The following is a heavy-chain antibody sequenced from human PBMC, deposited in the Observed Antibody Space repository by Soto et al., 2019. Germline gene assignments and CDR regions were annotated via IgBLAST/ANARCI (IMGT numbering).Heavy chain of an antibody. J-gene: IGHJ4*02. CDR3: ARGGHIAVVTASFDY. V-gene: IGHV1-46*02. Sequence: QVRLVQSGAEVKKPGASVKVSCKPSGYTLNTYYLHWVRQAPGQGLEWMGIIHPSGGGSTYAQKFRGRVTMTRDTSTSTVFMESSSLRSADTAVYYCARGGHIAVVTASFDYWGQGTLVTVSS. CDR1: GYTLNTYY. CDR2: IHPSGGGS. D-gene: IGHD2-21*02.